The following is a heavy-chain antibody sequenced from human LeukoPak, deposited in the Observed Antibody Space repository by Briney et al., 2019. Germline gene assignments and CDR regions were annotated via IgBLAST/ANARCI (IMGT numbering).Heavy chain of an antibody. CDR2: ISAYNGNT. V-gene: IGHV1-18*01. D-gene: IGHD1-26*01. CDR3: ARDRWGEVGATTPFDY. Sequence: PVASVKVSCKASGYTFTSYGISWVRQAPGQGLEWMGWISAYNGNTNYAQKLQGRVTMTTDTSTSTAYMELRSLRSDDTAVYYCARDRWGEVGATTPFDYWGQGTLVTVSS. J-gene: IGHJ4*02. CDR1: GYTFTSYG.